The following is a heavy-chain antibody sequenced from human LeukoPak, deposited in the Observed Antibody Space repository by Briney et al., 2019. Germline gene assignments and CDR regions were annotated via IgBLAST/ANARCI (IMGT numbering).Heavy chain of an antibody. CDR1: GGSFSGYY. CDR2: INHSGST. CDR3: ASGPPNDSSGYYPDY. Sequence: SETLSLTCAVYGGSFSGYYWSWIRQPPGKGLEWIGEINHSGSTNYNPSLKSRVTISVDTPKNQFSLKLSSVTAADTAVYYCASGPPNDSSGYYPDYWGQGTLVTVSS. J-gene: IGHJ4*02. D-gene: IGHD3-22*01. V-gene: IGHV4-34*01.